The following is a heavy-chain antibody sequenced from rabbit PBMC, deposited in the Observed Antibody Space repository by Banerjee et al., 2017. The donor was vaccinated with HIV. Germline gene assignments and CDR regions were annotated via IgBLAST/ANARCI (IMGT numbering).Heavy chain of an antibody. CDR3: ARDLAGVVGWNFGL. CDR1: GFDLSSYYY. D-gene: IGHD4-1*01. J-gene: IGHJ6*01. V-gene: IGHV1S45*01. CDR2: FETARSTYT. Sequence: QEQLEESGGDLVKPGASLTLTCTASGFDLSSYYYMCWVRQAPGKGLEWIACFETARSTYTYYANWAKGRFTISKTSSTTMTLQMTSLAAADTATYFCARDLAGVVGWNFGLWGPGTLVTVS.